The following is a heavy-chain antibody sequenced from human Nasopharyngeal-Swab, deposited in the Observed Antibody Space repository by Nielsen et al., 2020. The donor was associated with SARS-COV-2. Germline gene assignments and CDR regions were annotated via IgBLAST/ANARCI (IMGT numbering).Heavy chain of an antibody. V-gene: IGHV3-7*03. J-gene: IGHJ2*01. Sequence: GESLKISCAASGFTFSHYWMTWVRQAPGKGLEWVASIRQDGAEIYYVDSVKGRFAIPRDNAKNSLYLQMNSLRADDTALYYCARGGIVGASTYWYFDVWGRGTPITVSS. CDR1: GFTFSHYW. CDR3: ARGGIVGASTYWYFDV. CDR2: IRQDGAEI. D-gene: IGHD1-26*01.